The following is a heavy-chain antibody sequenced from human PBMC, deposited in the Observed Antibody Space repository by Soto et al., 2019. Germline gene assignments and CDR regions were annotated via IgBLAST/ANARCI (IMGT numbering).Heavy chain of an antibody. V-gene: IGHV3-33*01. CDR3: ARDYGGYYFDY. Sequence: GGSLRLSWAASGFTFSSYGMRWVRQAPGKGLEWVAVIWYDGSNKYYADSVKGRFTISRDNSKNTLYLQMNSLRAEDTAVYYCARDYGGYYFDYWGQGTLVTVSS. CDR2: IWYDGSNK. J-gene: IGHJ4*02. D-gene: IGHD3-10*01. CDR1: GFTFSSYG.